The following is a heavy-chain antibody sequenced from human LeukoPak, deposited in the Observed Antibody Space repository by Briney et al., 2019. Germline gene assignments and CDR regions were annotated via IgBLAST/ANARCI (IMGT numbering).Heavy chain of an antibody. Sequence: SETLSLTCTVSGGSITSYYWSWIRQPAGKGLEWIGRIYTSGSTNYNPSLKSRVTMSVDTSKNQFSLKLSSVTAADTAVYYCARARYYGSGSYYTLRYHFDYWGQGTLVTVSS. V-gene: IGHV4-4*07. CDR2: IYTSGST. D-gene: IGHD3-10*01. J-gene: IGHJ4*02. CDR3: ARARYYGSGSYYTLRYHFDY. CDR1: GGSITSYY.